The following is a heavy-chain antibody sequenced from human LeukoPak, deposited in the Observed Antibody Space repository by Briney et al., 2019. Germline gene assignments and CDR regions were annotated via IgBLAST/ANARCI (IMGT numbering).Heavy chain of an antibody. D-gene: IGHD3-16*01. Sequence: SVNVSCRTSADTLDNFAVPGVRQAPGQGLEWMGSIIPLMYTTNYVEKFQHRVTSTADEYTNTVYMELRNLRSEDTAIYFCARVVGAVPASSPGLMLEEPWGQGTLVSVSS. V-gene: IGHV1-69*11. CDR1: ADTLDNFA. J-gene: IGHJ5*02. CDR3: ARVVGAVPASSPGLMLEEP. CDR2: IIPLMYTT.